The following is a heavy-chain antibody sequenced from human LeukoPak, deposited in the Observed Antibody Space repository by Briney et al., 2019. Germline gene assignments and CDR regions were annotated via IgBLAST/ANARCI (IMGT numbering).Heavy chain of an antibody. CDR1: GYTFTNYG. V-gene: IGHV1-18*01. D-gene: IGHD3-3*01. J-gene: IGHJ4*02. CDR2: ISAYNGNT. CDR3: ARDIRGFGVVIIVFDY. Sequence: GASVKVSCKASGYTFTNYGISWVRQAPGQGLEWMGWISAYNGNTNYAQKLQGRVTMTTDTSTSTAYMELRSLKSDDTAVYYCARDIRGFGVVIIVFDYWGQGTLVTVSS.